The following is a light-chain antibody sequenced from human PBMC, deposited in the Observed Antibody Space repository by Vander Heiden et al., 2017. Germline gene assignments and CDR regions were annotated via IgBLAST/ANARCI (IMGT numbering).Light chain of an antibody. Sequence: EIVLTQSPVPLSFSSGDRATLSCRASQSVGSYLAWYQQKPGQAPSHLIYDASRRAPGIPTRFSGSGSGTDFTLTISGLEPEDYAGYYGQQRTNWLFGGGTKVEIK. J-gene: IGKJ4*01. CDR3: QQRTNWL. CDR2: DAS. V-gene: IGKV3-11*01. CDR1: QSVGSY.